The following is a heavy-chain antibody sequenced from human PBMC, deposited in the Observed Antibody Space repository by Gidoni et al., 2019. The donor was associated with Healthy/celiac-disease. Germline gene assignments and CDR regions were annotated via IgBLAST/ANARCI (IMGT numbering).Heavy chain of an antibody. V-gene: IGHV3-21*01. J-gene: IGHJ5*02. CDR1: GFTFSSYS. CDR3: ARGSATVWFDP. CDR2: ISSSSSYI. D-gene: IGHD4-4*01. Sequence: EVQLVESGGGLVKPGGSLRLSCTASGFTFSSYSMNWVRQAPGKGLEWVSSISSSSSYIYYADSLKGRFTISRDNAKNSLYLQMNSLRAEDTAVYYCARGSATVWFDPWGQGTLVTVSS.